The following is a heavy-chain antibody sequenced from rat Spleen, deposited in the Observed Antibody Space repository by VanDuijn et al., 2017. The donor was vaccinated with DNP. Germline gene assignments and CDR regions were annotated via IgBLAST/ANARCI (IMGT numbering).Heavy chain of an antibody. CDR3: ARSYNNYEYFDY. CDR1: GFTFSDYY. Sequence: EVQLVESDGGLVQPGRSLKLSCAASGFTFSDYYMAWVRQAPTKGLEWVATISYDGSSTYYRDSVKGRFTISRDNAKSTLYRQMDSLRSEDTATYYCARSYNNYEYFDYWGQGVMVTVSS. D-gene: IGHD1-10*01. V-gene: IGHV5-29*01. J-gene: IGHJ2*01. CDR2: ISYDGSST.